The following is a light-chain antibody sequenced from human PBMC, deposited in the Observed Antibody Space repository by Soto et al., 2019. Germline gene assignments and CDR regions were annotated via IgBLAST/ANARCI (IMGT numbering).Light chain of an antibody. CDR3: CSYAGRFTLL. J-gene: IGLJ2*01. CDR2: DVT. CDR1: SNDVGGYNY. Sequence: QSALTQPRSVSGSPGQSVTISCTGTSNDVGGYNYVSWYQQHPGKAPKLLIYDVTKRPSGVSDRFSGSKSGNTASLTISGLQAEDEGDYHCCSYAGRFTLLFGGGTKLTVL. V-gene: IGLV2-11*01.